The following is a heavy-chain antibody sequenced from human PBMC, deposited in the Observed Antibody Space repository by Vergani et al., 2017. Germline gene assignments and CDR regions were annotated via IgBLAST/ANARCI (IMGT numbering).Heavy chain of an antibody. CDR3: AKDRGLLAEYFQH. J-gene: IGHJ1*01. CDR2: ISWNRGSI. CDR1: GFTFDDYA. D-gene: IGHD2-21*02. V-gene: IGHV3-9*01. Sequence: VQLVESGGGLVQPGRSLRLSCAASGFTFDDYAMHWVRQAPGKGLEWVSGISWNRGSIGYADTVKGRFTISRDNAKNSLYLQMNSLRAEDTALYYCAKDRGLLAEYFQHWGQGTLVTVSS.